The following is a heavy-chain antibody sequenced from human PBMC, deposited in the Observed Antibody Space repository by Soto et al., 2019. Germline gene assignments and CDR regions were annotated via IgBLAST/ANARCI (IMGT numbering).Heavy chain of an antibody. V-gene: IGHV3-23*01. CDR3: AKEGTSGLYYFDY. CDR2: ISGSGDTP. Sequence: GGSLRLSCAASGFTFSSYAINWVRQAPGKGLEWVSIISGSGDTPYYADSVKGRFTISRDNSRNTLYLQMNSLRAGDSAKYYCAKEGTSGLYYFDYWGPGTLVTVSS. CDR1: GFTFSSYA. D-gene: IGHD6-19*01. J-gene: IGHJ4*02.